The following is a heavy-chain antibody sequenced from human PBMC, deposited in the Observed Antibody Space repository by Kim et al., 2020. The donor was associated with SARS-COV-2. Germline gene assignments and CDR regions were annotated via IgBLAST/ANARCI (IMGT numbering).Heavy chain of an antibody. J-gene: IGHJ6*02. CDR3: ATRSSTWDPYYYYGMDV. Sequence: GGSLRLSCAASAFTFSSYGIHWVRQAPGKGLEWVALISYDGSNKYYADSVKGRFTISRDNSKNTLYLQMNSLRAEDTALYYCATRSSTWDPYYYYGMDVWGQGTTVTVSS. CDR1: AFTFSSYG. D-gene: IGHD2-2*01. CDR2: ISYDGSNK. V-gene: IGHV3-30*03.